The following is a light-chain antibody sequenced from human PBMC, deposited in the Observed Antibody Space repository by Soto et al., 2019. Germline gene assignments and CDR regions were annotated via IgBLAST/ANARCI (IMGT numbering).Light chain of an antibody. Sequence: EIVLTQSPATLSLSPGERATLSRSASQRVSGYFAWSKQKPGQAPRPLIYDASNRATGIPARFSGSGSGTDFTLTISSLEPEDFAVYYCQQRSNWPSTFGGGTKVDIK. V-gene: IGKV3-11*01. CDR1: QRVSGY. CDR3: QQRSNWPST. CDR2: DAS. J-gene: IGKJ4*01.